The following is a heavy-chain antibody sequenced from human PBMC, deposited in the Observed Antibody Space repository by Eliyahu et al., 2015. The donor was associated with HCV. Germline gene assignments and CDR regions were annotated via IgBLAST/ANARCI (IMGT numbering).Heavy chain of an antibody. Sequence: QLQLQESGPGLVKPSETLSLTCTVSGGSISSSSYYWDWIRQPPGKGLEWIGSIYYSGSTYYNPSLKSRVTISVDTSKNQFSLKLSSVTAADTAVYYCAGYYVAGTDYWGQGTLVTVSS. V-gene: IGHV4-39*01. CDR1: GGSISSSSYY. CDR3: AGYYVAGTDY. CDR2: IYYSGST. D-gene: IGHD6-19*01. J-gene: IGHJ4*02.